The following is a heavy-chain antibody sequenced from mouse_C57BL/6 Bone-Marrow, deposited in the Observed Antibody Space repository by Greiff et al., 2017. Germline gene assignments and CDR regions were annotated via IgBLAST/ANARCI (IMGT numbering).Heavy chain of an antibody. CDR2: IDPEDGDN. Sequence: EVQLQQSGAELVRPGASVKLSCTASGFNIKDYYMHWVKQRPEQGLEWIGRIDPEDGDNEYAPKFQGKATMTADASSNTAYLQLSSLTSGDTAVYYCTPITAVVATGGYWGQGTTLTVSS. V-gene: IGHV14-1*01. J-gene: IGHJ2*01. CDR3: TPITAVVATGGY. D-gene: IGHD1-1*01. CDR1: GFNIKDYY.